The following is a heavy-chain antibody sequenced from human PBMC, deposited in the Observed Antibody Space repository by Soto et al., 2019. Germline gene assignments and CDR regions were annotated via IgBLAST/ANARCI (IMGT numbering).Heavy chain of an antibody. D-gene: IGHD4-17*01. CDR3: AREAPSSGDYYFDY. CDR1: GYTFTSYA. CDR2: INAGNGNT. Sequence: QVQLVQSGAEVKKPGASVKVSCKASGYTFTSYAMHWVRQAPGQRLEWMGWINAGNGNTKYSQKFQGRVTITRDTSASTAYMELSSLRSEDTAVYCCAREAPSSGDYYFDYWGQGTLVTVSS. V-gene: IGHV1-3*01. J-gene: IGHJ4*02.